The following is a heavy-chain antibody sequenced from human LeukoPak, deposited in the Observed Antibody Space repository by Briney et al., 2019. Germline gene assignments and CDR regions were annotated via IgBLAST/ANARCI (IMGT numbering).Heavy chain of an antibody. CDR2: IKTDGSES. CDR3: ARDVGPYGGTPGGD. J-gene: IGHJ4*02. CDR1: GVIFNSFW. D-gene: IGHD1-26*01. Sequence: GGSLRLSCEASGVIFNSFWMHWVRQGPGKGRVWVARIKTDGSESIYADFVRGRFIISRDNARTTLFLQMDSLSDDDTAVYFCARDVGPYGGTPGGDWGLGTLVTVSS. V-gene: IGHV3-74*01.